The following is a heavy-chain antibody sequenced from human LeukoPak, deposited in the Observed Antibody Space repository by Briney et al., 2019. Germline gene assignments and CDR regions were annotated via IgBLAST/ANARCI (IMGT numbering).Heavy chain of an antibody. Sequence: GGSLRLSCAASGFTFSSFGMNWVRQAPGKGLDWVSSISSSGGYIYYADSVKGRFTISRDNAKNSLYLQMNSLRAEDTAAYYCAREGAWYVSGSYSGYFYGMDVWGQGTTVTVSS. D-gene: IGHD3-10*01. V-gene: IGHV3-21*01. CDR1: GFTFSSFG. CDR2: ISSSGGYI. CDR3: AREGAWYVSGSYSGYFYGMDV. J-gene: IGHJ6*02.